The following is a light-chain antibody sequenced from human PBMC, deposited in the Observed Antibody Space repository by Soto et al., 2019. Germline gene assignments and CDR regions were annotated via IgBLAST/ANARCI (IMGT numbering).Light chain of an antibody. Sequence: DIQMTQSPSTLSASVGDRVTITCRASQSISSWLAWYQQKPGKAPKLLIYKASSLESGVPSRFSGSGSGTEFTRTISNLQPDDFATYYCQQYNSYSLTFGGGTKVEIK. CDR3: QQYNSYSLT. CDR2: KAS. CDR1: QSISSW. J-gene: IGKJ4*01. V-gene: IGKV1-5*03.